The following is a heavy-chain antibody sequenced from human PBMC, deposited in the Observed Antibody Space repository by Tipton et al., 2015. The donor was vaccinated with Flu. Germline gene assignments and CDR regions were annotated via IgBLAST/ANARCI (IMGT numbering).Heavy chain of an antibody. Sequence: TLSLTCTVSGGSISSYYWSWIRQPPEKGLEWIGYIYYSGSTNYNPSLKSRVTISVDTSRNQFSLQLSSVTAADTAVYYCAGRGDKSRTASSYYFDYWGQGTLVTGSS. V-gene: IGHV4-59*01. D-gene: IGHD6-6*01. CDR2: IYYSGST. CDR3: AGRGDKSRTASSYYFDY. J-gene: IGHJ4*02. CDR1: GGSISSYY.